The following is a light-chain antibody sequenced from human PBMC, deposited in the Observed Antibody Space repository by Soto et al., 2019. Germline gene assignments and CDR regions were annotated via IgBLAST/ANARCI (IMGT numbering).Light chain of an antibody. Sequence: QSVLTQPASVSGSPGQSITISCTGTSSDVGGYNYVSWYQQYPGRVPKLLIYKVSNRPSGVSNRFSGSSSGNTASLTISGLQAEDEADYFCCSYAGSYSYVFGTGTKVTVL. CDR1: SSDVGGYNY. V-gene: IGLV2-14*01. J-gene: IGLJ1*01. CDR2: KVS. CDR3: CSYAGSYSYV.